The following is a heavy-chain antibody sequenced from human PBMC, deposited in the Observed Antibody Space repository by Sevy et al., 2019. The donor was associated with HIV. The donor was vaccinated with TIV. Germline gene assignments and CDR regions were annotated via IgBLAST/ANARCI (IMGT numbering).Heavy chain of an antibody. CDR2: ISFAGSSK. V-gene: IGHV3-30*18. J-gene: IGHJ3*01. CDR3: AKDSGSYYDFGSGNDAFGV. CDR1: GFNFSSYG. Sequence: GGSLRLSCEGSGFNFSSYGMHWVRQAPGKGLEWVAIISFAGSSKYDANSVKGRFTISRDNSKNTLYMQINSLRAEDTAVYYFAKDSGSYYDFGSGNDAFGVWGQGTMVTVSS. D-gene: IGHD3-3*01.